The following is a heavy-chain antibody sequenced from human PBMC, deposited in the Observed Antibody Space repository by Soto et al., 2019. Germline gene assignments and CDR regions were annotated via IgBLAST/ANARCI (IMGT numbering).Heavy chain of an antibody. CDR2: IYHSGST. Sequence: LSLTCAVSVYSISGGYYWGWIRQPPGKGLEWIGSIYHSGSTYYNPSLKSRVTISVDTSKNHFSLKLSSVTAADTAVYYCARGRPTLTTSHFDYWGQGTLVTVSS. CDR1: VYSISGGYY. D-gene: IGHD4-17*01. CDR3: ARGRPTLTTSHFDY. V-gene: IGHV4-38-2*01. J-gene: IGHJ4*02.